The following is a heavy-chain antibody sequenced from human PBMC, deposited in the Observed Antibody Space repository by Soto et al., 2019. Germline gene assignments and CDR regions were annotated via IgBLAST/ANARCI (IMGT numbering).Heavy chain of an antibody. J-gene: IGHJ4*02. D-gene: IGHD3-3*02. Sequence: QLQESGPGLVKPSETLSLTCNVSGRSMISYYWSWIRQSAGKGLEWIGRIYTGGNTNYNPSLKSRVTMSVDTSKSQFSLSLTSVTAADTAVYYCAREGDDRHFFFDSWGQGTLVTVSS. V-gene: IGHV4-4*07. CDR2: IYTGGNT. CDR3: AREGDDRHFFFDS. CDR1: GRSMISYY.